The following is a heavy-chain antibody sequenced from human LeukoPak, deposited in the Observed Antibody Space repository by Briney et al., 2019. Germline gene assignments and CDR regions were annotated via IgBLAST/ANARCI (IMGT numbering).Heavy chain of an antibody. Sequence: ASVKVSCKVSGYTLTELSMHWVRQAPGKGLEWMGGFDPEDGETIYAQKFQGRVTMTEDTSTDTAYMELSSLRSEDTAVYYCARGGSEYSYGYLRLRAFDIWGQGTMVTVSS. CDR3: ARGGSEYSYGYLRLRAFDI. V-gene: IGHV1-24*01. CDR2: FDPEDGET. J-gene: IGHJ3*02. CDR1: GYTLTELS. D-gene: IGHD5-18*01.